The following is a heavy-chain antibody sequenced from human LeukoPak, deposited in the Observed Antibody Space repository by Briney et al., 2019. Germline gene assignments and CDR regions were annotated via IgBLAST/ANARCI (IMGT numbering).Heavy chain of an antibody. CDR1: GFTFSSYA. J-gene: IGHJ4*02. Sequence: GGSLRLSCAASGFTFSSYAMHWVRXAPGKGLEWVAVISYDGSNKYYADSVKGRFTISRDNSKNTLYLQMNSLRAEDTAVYYCARGPGYCSSTSCSGGIVYWGQGTLVTVSS. CDR2: ISYDGSNK. D-gene: IGHD2-2*01. V-gene: IGHV3-30-3*01. CDR3: ARGPGYCSSTSCSGGIVY.